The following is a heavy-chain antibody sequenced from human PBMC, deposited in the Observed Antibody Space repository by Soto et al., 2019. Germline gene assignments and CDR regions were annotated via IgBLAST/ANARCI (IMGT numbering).Heavy chain of an antibody. V-gene: IGHV3-73*01. D-gene: IGHD3-3*01. Sequence: GGSLRLSCAASGFTFSGSAMHWVRQASGKGLEWVGRIRSKANSYATAYAASVKGRFTISRDDSKNTAYLQMNSLKTEDTAVYYCTRQYDDFWSGYPVSFDPWGQRTLVTVSS. CDR2: IRSKANSYAT. CDR3: TRQYDDFWSGYPVSFDP. CDR1: GFTFSGSA. J-gene: IGHJ5*02.